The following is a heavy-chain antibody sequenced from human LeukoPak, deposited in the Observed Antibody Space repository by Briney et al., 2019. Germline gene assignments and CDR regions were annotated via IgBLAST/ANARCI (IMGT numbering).Heavy chain of an antibody. CDR2: ISDSGGIT. D-gene: IGHD2-15*01. CDR1: GFTFSTYA. CDR3: AKDRPCSGGYCTRAFDI. Sequence: GGSLRLSCAASGFTFSTYAMSWVRQAPGKRLEWVSTISDSGGITYYADSLKGRFTISRDNSKNTLYVQMTSLRAEDTAVYYCAKDRPCSGGYCTRAFDIWGQGTMVTVSS. J-gene: IGHJ3*02. V-gene: IGHV3-23*01.